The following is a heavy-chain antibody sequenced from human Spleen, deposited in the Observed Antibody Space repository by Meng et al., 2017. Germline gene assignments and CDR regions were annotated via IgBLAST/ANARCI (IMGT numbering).Heavy chain of an antibody. Sequence: EVQLVESGGGLVKPGGSLRLSCAASGFTFSSYSMHWVRQAPGKGLEWVSSISSSSDYADSVKGRFTISRDNAKNSLYLQMNSLRAEDTAMYCCARGRVVVAATPSDYWGQGTLVTVSS. J-gene: IGHJ4*02. CDR3: ARGRVVVAATPSDY. CDR2: ISSSS. V-gene: IGHV3-21*01. D-gene: IGHD2-15*01. CDR1: GFTFSSYS.